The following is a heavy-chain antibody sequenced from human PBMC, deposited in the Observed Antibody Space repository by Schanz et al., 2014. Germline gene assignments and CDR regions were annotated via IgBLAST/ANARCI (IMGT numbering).Heavy chain of an antibody. J-gene: IGHJ4*02. CDR3: ATWRGDDSGGHGQFDY. V-gene: IGHV4-39*07. CDR2: IYYSGST. CDR1: GDSISGSRYY. Sequence: QLQLQESGPGLVKASETLSLTCTVSGDSISGSRYYWGWIRQPPGKGLEWIGCIYYSGSTYTNPSLKSRLTISVDKSKTQFSLRLSSLTAADTAVYYCATWRGDDSGGHGQFDYWGQGALVTVSS. D-gene: IGHD3-22*01.